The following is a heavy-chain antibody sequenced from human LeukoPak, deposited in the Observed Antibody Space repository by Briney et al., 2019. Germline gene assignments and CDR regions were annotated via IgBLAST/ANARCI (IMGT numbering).Heavy chain of an antibody. CDR3: ARELDCSRTSCFNAFDI. CDR1: GFTFSTYW. D-gene: IGHD2-2*01. V-gene: IGHV3-74*01. CDR2: MNNDGSST. Sequence: GGSLRLSCAASGFTFSTYWMHWVRQAPGKGLVWVSRMNNDGSSTNYADSVKGRFTISRDNAKNTLYLQMNSLRAEDTAVYYCARELDCSRTSCFNAFDIWGQGTMVSVSS. J-gene: IGHJ3*02.